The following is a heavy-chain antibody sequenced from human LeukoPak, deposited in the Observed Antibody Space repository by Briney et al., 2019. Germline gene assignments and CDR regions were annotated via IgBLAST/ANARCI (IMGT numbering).Heavy chain of an antibody. CDR3: AKGATVVVVTTIQY. CDR1: GFTFSSYA. Sequence: GGSLRLSCAASGFTFSSYAMSWVRQAPGKGLEWVSPISGSGGGTYYADSVEGRFTISRGNSKNTLFLQMNSLRAEDTAVYYCAKGATVVVVTTIQYWGQGTLVTVSS. V-gene: IGHV3-23*01. J-gene: IGHJ1*01. D-gene: IGHD3-22*01. CDR2: ISGSGGGT.